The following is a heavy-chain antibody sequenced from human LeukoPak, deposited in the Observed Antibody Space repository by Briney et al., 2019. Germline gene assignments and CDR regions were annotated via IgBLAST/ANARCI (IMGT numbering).Heavy chain of an antibody. J-gene: IGHJ6*02. CDR3: ARAEGDSSATPGYYYGMDV. V-gene: IGHV1-18*01. D-gene: IGHD6-19*01. Sequence: ASVKVSCKASGYTFTSYGISWVRQAPGQGLEWMGWISAYNGNTNYAQKLQGRVTMTTDTSTSTAYMELRSLRSDDTAVYYCARAEGDSSATPGYYYGMDVWGQGTTVTVSS. CDR2: ISAYNGNT. CDR1: GYTFTSYG.